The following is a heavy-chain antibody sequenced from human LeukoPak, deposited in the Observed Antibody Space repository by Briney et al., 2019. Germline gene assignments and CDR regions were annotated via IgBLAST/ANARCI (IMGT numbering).Heavy chain of an antibody. Sequence: ASVKVSCKASGYTFTSYDINWVRRATGQGLECMGWMNPNSGNTGYAQKFQGRVTMTRNTSISTAYMELSSLRSEDTAVYYCARGTDTAMVHDYWGQGTLVTVSS. D-gene: IGHD5-18*01. CDR3: ARGTDTAMVHDY. CDR1: GYTFTSYD. J-gene: IGHJ4*02. CDR2: MNPNSGNT. V-gene: IGHV1-8*01.